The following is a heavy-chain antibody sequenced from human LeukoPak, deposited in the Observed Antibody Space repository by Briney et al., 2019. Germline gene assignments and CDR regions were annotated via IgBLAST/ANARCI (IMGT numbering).Heavy chain of an antibody. CDR3: ARRAGGDYPVYYYYYMDV. CDR1: GFTVSSNY. CDR2: IYSGGST. D-gene: IGHD2-21*02. J-gene: IGHJ6*03. Sequence: PGGSLRLSCAASGFTVSSNYMSWVRQAPGKGLEWVSVIYSGGSTYYADSVKGRFTISRDNSKNTLYLQMNSLRAEDTAVYYCARRAGGDYPVYYYYYMDVWGKGTTVTISS. V-gene: IGHV3-66*01.